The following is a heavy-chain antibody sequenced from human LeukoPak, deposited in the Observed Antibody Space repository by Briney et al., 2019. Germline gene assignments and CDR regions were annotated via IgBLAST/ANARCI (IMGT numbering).Heavy chain of an antibody. CDR3: ARDGDWGALDY. Sequence: GSLRLSCAASGFTFSSYAMHWVRRAPGKGLEWVAVISYDGSNKYYADSVKGRFTISRDNSKNTLYLQMNSLRAEDTAVYYCARDGDWGALDYWGQGTLVTVSS. CDR2: ISYDGSNK. J-gene: IGHJ4*02. CDR1: GFTFSSYA. V-gene: IGHV3-30-3*01. D-gene: IGHD3/OR15-3a*01.